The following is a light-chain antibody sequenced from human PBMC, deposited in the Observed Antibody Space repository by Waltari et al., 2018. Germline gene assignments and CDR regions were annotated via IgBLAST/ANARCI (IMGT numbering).Light chain of an antibody. CDR2: EVS. CDR3: SSYTSSSTWV. CDR1: SSDVGSYNR. Sequence: QSALTQPPSVSGSPGQSVTISCTGTSSDVGSYNRVSWYQQPPDTAPKLIIYEVSDRPSWVPDLFSGSKSANTAFLTISGLQAEDEADYFCSSYTSSSTWVFGTGTKVTVL. V-gene: IGLV2-18*02. J-gene: IGLJ1*01.